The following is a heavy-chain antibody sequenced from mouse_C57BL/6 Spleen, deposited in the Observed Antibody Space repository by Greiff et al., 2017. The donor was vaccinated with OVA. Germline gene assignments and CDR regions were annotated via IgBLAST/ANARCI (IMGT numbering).Heavy chain of an antibody. D-gene: IGHD2-2*01. CDR1: GYTFTSYW. CDR2: IHPNSGST. Sequence: QVHVKQPGAELVKPGASVKLSCKASGYTFTSYWMHWVKQRPGQGLEWIGMIHPNSGSTNYNEKFKSKATLTVDKSSSTAYMQLSSLTSEDSAVYYCAREGPSMVPTLGYWGQGTTLTVSS. V-gene: IGHV1-64*01. CDR3: AREGPSMVPTLGY. J-gene: IGHJ2*01.